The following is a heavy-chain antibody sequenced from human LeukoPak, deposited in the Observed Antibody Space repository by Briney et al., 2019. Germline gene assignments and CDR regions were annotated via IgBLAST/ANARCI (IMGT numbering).Heavy chain of an antibody. CDR3: ASGYCSSTSCYGFDY. D-gene: IGHD2-2*03. V-gene: IGHV1-18*01. CDR2: ISAYNGNT. CDR1: GYTFTGYG. J-gene: IGHJ4*02. Sequence: GASVKVSCKASGYTFTGYGISWVRQAPGQGLEWMGWISAYNGNTNYAQKLQGRVTMTTDTSTSTAYMELRSLRSDDTAVYYCASGYCSSTSCYGFDYWGQGTLVTVSS.